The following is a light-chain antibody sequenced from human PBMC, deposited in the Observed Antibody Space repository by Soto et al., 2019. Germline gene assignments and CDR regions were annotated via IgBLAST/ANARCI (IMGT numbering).Light chain of an antibody. CDR2: EVS. J-gene: IGLJ3*02. CDR3: SSYTSSSNWV. Sequence: QSALTQPASVSGSPGQSITISCTGTSSDVGGYNYVSWYQQHPGKAPKLMIYEVSNRLSGVSNRFSGSKSGNTASLTISGLQAEDEADYYCSSYTSSSNWVFGGGTKLTVL. CDR1: SSDVGGYNY. V-gene: IGLV2-14*01.